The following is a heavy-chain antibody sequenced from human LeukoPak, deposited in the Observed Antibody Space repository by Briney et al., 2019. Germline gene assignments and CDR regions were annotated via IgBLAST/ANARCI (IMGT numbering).Heavy chain of an antibody. CDR2: ISTDSRYI. CDR1: GFTFRSYS. CDR3: ARVFGCCSSSACYAASDL. V-gene: IGHV3-21*01. Sequence: PGESVRLSCAASGFTFRSYSLTWVRQAPGKGLEWVSDISTDSRYIYYADSVQGRFTISRDNAQRSLYLQMNSLRVEDTAVYYCARVFGCCSSSACYAASDLWGQGTTVTVSS. J-gene: IGHJ3*01. D-gene: IGHD2-2*01.